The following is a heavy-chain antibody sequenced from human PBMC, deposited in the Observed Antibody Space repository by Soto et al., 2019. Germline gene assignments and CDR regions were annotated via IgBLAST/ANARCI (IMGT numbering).Heavy chain of an antibody. V-gene: IGHV3-9*01. Sequence: GGSLRLSCAASGFTLDDYAMHWVRQAPGKGLEWVSGISWNSGSLGYADSVKGRFTISRDTAKNSLYLQMNSLRAEDTALYYCAKDTRIYMGAFDIWGQGTMVTVSS. CDR2: ISWNSGSL. CDR3: AKDTRIYMGAFDI. CDR1: GFTLDDYA. J-gene: IGHJ3*02.